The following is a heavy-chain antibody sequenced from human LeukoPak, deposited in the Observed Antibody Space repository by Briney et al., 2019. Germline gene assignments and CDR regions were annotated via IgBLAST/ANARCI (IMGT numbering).Heavy chain of an antibody. CDR1: GFTFSDNY. CDR2: ISSSGNTT. J-gene: IGHJ4*02. Sequence: GGSLRLSCAASGFTFSDNYMSWIRQAPGKGLEWVSYISSSGNTTYNADSVKGRFSITRDNAKNSLYLQMNSLRAEDTAVYYCARDGGSAWFIDYWGQGTLVTVSS. D-gene: IGHD6-19*01. CDR3: ARDGGSAWFIDY. V-gene: IGHV3-11*04.